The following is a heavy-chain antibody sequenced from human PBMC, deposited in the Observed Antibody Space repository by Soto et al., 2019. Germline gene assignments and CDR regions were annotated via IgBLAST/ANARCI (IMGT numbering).Heavy chain of an antibody. CDR3: AKAGGGLWFGELLLVDY. Sequence: DVQLLESGGGLVQPGGSLRLSCAASGFTFSSYAMSWVRQAPGKGLEWVSAISGSGGSTYYADSVKGRFTISRDNSKNTLYLQMNSLRAEDTAVYYCAKAGGGLWFGELLLVDYWGQGTLVTVSS. CDR2: ISGSGGST. V-gene: IGHV3-23*01. D-gene: IGHD3-10*01. J-gene: IGHJ4*02. CDR1: GFTFSSYA.